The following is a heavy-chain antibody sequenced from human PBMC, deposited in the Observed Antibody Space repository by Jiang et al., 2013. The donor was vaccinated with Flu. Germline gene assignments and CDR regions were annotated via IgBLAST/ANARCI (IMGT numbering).Heavy chain of an antibody. V-gene: IGHV4-39*01. CDR2: IYYSGST. CDR3: TAAGGYFDAFDI. J-gene: IGHJ3*02. CDR1: GGSISSSSYY. Sequence: GSGLVKPSETLSLTCTVSGGSISSSSYYWGWIRQPPGKGLEWIGSIYYSGSTYYNPSLKSRVTISVDTSKNQFSLKLSSVTAADTAVYYCTAAGGYFDAFDIWGQGTMVTVSS. D-gene: IGHD5-18*01.